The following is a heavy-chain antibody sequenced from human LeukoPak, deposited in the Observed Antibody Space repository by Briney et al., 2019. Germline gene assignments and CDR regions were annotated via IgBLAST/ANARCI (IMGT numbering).Heavy chain of an antibody. CDR2: INPNNGDT. CDR3: ARARIVVVPANDAFDI. V-gene: IGHV1-2*02. J-gene: IGHJ3*02. D-gene: IGHD2-2*01. Sequence: ASVKVSCKASGYTFTAQYMHWVRQAPGQGLEWMGWINPNNGDTKYAQSFLGRVTMTRDTSTTTAYMELSSLRSDDTAVYYCARARIVVVPANDAFDIWGQGTMVTVSS. CDR1: GYTFTAQY.